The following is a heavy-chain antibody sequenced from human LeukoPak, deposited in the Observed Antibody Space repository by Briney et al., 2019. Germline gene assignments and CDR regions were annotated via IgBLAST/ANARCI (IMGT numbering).Heavy chain of an antibody. D-gene: IGHD3-10*01. CDR3: ARPRRMYGSGSYAFDI. CDR2: IPFDGINS. V-gene: IGHV3-30*02. J-gene: IGHJ3*02. CDR1: GFTFSSYG. Sequence: GGSLRLSCAASGFTFSSYGMHWVRQAPGTGLEWVAFIPFDGINSYYADSVKGRFTISRDNSKNTLYLQMNSLRAEDTAVYYCARPRRMYGSGSYAFDIWGQGTMVTVSS.